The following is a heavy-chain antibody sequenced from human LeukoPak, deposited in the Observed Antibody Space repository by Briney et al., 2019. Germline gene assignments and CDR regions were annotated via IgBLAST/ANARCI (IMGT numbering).Heavy chain of an antibody. Sequence: ASVKVSCKASGYTFTGYDVNWVRQAPGQGPEWMGWMNPNSGNTGYAQKFQGRVSMTRDTSINTAYMELSSLGSEDTAVYYCARGISGYSYGYGDPWGQGTLVTVSS. CDR2: MNPNSGNT. D-gene: IGHD5-18*01. CDR1: GYTFTGYD. V-gene: IGHV1-8*01. CDR3: ARGISGYSYGYGDP. J-gene: IGHJ5*02.